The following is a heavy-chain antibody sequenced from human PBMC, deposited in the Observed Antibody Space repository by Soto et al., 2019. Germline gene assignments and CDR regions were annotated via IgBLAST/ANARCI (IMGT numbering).Heavy chain of an antibody. CDR1: GFTFGTSA. Sequence: GGSLRPSCAASGFTFGTSAMPWVRQAPGKGLEWVAAVWYDGSNQYYGGSVKDRCTNSRDNSKNTLSLQVNSLRAEDTAVYFCAREVSCSGGSCYRGNFDYWGPGTLVTVSS. CDR3: AREVSCSGGSCYRGNFDY. V-gene: IGHV3-33*01. J-gene: IGHJ4*01. D-gene: IGHD2-15*01. CDR2: VWYDGSNQ.